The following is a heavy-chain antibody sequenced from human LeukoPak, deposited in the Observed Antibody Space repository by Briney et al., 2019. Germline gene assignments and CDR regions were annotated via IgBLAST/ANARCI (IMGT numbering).Heavy chain of an antibody. D-gene: IGHD3-9*01. CDR1: GFTFSSYS. Sequence: GGSLRLSCAASGFTFSSYSMNWVRQAPGKGLEWVSSISSSSSYIYYADSVKGRFTISRDNAKNSLYLQMNSLRAEDTAVYYCARDFLGYDILTGYPYNWFDPWGQGTLVTVSS. CDR3: ARDFLGYDILTGYPYNWFDP. V-gene: IGHV3-21*01. CDR2: ISSSSSYI. J-gene: IGHJ5*02.